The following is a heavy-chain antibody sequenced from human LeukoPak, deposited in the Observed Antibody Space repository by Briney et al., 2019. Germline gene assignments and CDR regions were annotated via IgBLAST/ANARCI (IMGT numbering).Heavy chain of an antibody. CDR2: IYHSGST. Sequence: SETLSLTCTVSGGSISSSSYYWGWIRQPPGKGLEWIGRIYHSGSTYYNPSLKSRVTISVDTSKNQFSLKLSSVTAADTAVYYCASDPSPAYYDFWSGYFHNWFDPWGQGTLVTVSS. CDR1: GGSISSSSYY. CDR3: ASDPSPAYYDFWSGYFHNWFDP. J-gene: IGHJ5*02. D-gene: IGHD3-3*01. V-gene: IGHV4-39*01.